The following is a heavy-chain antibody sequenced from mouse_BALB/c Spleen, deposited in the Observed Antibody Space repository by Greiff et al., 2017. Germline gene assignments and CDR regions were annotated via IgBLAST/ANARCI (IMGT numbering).Heavy chain of an antibody. V-gene: IGHV14-4*02. CDR3: ARGSSYEAWFAY. Sequence: EVMLVESGAELVRSGASVKLSCTASGFNIKYYYMHWVKQRPEQGLEWIGWIDPENCDTEYAPKFQGKATMTADTSSNTAYLQLSSLTSEDTAVYYCARGSSYEAWFAYWGQGTLVTVSA. J-gene: IGHJ3*01. D-gene: IGHD1-1*01. CDR1: GFNIKYYY. CDR2: IDPENCDT.